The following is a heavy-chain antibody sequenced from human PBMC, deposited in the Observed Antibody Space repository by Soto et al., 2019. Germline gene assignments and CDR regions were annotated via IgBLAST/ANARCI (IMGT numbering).Heavy chain of an antibody. Sequence: EVQLLESGGGLVQPGGSLRLSCAASGFTFSSYAMSWVRQAPGKGLEWVSAISGSGGSTYYADSVKGRFTISRDNAKNKLYLQMNSLRAEDTAVYYCAKDRFGWDSCYYWGQGTLVTVSS. J-gene: IGHJ4*02. V-gene: IGHV3-23*01. CDR1: GFTFSSYA. CDR3: AKDRFGWDSCYY. CDR2: ISGSGGST. D-gene: IGHD1-26*01.